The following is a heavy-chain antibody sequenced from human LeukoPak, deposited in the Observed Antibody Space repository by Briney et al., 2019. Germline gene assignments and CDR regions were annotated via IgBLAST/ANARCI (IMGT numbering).Heavy chain of an antibody. CDR3: AREGDCSGGSCLTDAFDI. CDR2: INPSSGGT. Sequence: ASVKVSCKASGYTFTGYYMHWVRQAPGQGLEWMGWINPSSGGTNYAQNFQGRVTIPSDTSISTAYMQLIRLRSDDTAVYYCAREGDCSGGSCLTDAFDIWGQGTMVTVSS. V-gene: IGHV1-2*02. J-gene: IGHJ3*02. CDR1: GYTFTGYY. D-gene: IGHD2-15*01.